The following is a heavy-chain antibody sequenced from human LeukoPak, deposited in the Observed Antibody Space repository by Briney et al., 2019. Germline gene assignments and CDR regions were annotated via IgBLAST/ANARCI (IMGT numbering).Heavy chain of an antibody. CDR2: INAGNGNT. CDR1: GYTFTSYA. J-gene: IGHJ3*02. V-gene: IGHV1-3*01. D-gene: IGHD3-16*01. Sequence: ASVKVSCKASGYTFTSYAMHWVRQAPGQRLEWMGWINAGNGNTNYAQKLQGRVTVTTDTSTSTAYMELRSLRSDDTAVYYCAKDDWGVKGAFDIWGQGTMVTVSS. CDR3: AKDDWGVKGAFDI.